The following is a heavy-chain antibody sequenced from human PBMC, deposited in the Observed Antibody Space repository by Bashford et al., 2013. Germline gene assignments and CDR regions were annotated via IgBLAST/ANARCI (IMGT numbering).Heavy chain of an antibody. CDR1: GFTFSSYA. J-gene: IGHJ4*03. Sequence: GSLRLSCAASGFTFSSYAMSWVRQAPGKGLEWVSTISTAGDTYYPDSVKGRFTISRDNSNNTLYLQMNSLGAEDTAVYYCARERLAAAANFDYVGTREPRHRLL. D-gene: IGHD6-13*01. CDR2: ISTAGDT. V-gene: IGHV3-23*01. CDR3: ARERLAAAANFDY.